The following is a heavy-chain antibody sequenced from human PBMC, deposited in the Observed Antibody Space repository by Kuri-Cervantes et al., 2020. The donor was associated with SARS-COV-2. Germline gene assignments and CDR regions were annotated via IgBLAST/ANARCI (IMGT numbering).Heavy chain of an antibody. D-gene: IGHD3-3*01. CDR1: GFTFSSYA. Sequence: GESLKISCAASGFTFSSYATSWVRQAPGKGLEWVSVIYSGGSSTYYADSVKGRFTISRDNSKNTLYLQMNSLRVEDTAVYYCAKDPLFRGTYDLGKLDYWGRGTLVTVSS. V-gene: IGHV3-23*03. CDR3: AKDPLFRGTYDLGKLDY. J-gene: IGHJ4*02. CDR2: IYSGGSST.